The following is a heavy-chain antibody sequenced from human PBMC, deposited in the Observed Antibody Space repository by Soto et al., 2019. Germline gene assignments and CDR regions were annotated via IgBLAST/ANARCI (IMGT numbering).Heavy chain of an antibody. J-gene: IGHJ4*02. CDR2: INPGNGNT. CDR1: GYTFTSYG. Sequence: QVQLVQSGAEVKKPGASVKVSCKDSGYTFTSYGINWVRQAPGRGLEWMGWINPGNGNTKYSQQFQGRVIIDRDTSASTAYRELSSLRSEDTAVYYCARRGYFDSSNYLAYWGLGTLVTVSS. D-gene: IGHD3-22*01. V-gene: IGHV1-3*01. CDR3: ARRGYFDSSNYLAY.